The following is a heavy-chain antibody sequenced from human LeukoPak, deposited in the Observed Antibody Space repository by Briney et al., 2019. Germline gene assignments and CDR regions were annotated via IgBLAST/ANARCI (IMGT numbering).Heavy chain of an antibody. J-gene: IGHJ4*02. D-gene: IGHD6-25*01. Sequence: GGSLRLSCAASGFTFSGRWMSWVRQAPGKGLEWVANIKPDGSEKNYVDSVKGRFIISRDNAKRLLYLQMNSLRVKDTAVYYCARDPSAGSESWGQGTLVIVSS. CDR3: ARDPSAGSES. CDR2: IKPDGSEK. CDR1: GFTFSGRW. V-gene: IGHV3-7*01.